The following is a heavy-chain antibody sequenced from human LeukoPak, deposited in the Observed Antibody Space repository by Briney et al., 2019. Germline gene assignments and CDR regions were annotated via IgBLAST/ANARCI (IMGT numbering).Heavy chain of an antibody. CDR2: ISSSSTI. CDR1: GFTFSSYS. J-gene: IGHJ5*02. CDR3: ARDGPYPRWFDP. Sequence: LSGGSLRLSCAASGFTFSSYSMNWVRQAPGKGLEWVSYISSSSTIYYADSVKGRFTISRDNAKNSLYLQMNSLRDEDTAVYYCARDGPYPRWFDPWGQGTLVTVSS. V-gene: IGHV3-48*02.